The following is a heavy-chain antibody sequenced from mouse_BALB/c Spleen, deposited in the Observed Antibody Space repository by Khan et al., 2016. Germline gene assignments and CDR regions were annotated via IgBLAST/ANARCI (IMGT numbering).Heavy chain of an antibody. D-gene: IGHD2-14*01. J-gene: IGHJ3*01. V-gene: IGHV1-9*01. CDR3: TRGRYLYRERAWFAY. CDR1: GYTFSSYW. Sequence: QVQLKESGAELMKPGASVKISCKATGYTFSSYWIEWVKQRPGHGLEWIGEILPGSGSTNYNEKFKGKATFTADTSSKTAYMQLSSLTSEDSAVDYCTRGRYLYRERAWFAYWGQGTLVTVSA. CDR2: ILPGSGST.